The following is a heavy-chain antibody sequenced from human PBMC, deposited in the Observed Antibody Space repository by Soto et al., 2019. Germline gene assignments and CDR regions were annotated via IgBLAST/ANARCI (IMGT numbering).Heavy chain of an antibody. CDR3: ARGIGYCSSTNCYSSRHLRFDS. D-gene: IGHD2-2*01. Sequence: QVQLQQWGAGLLKTSETLSLTCAVYGGSFSGYYWTWIRQTPGKGLEWIGEINHSGTTKYNPSLKSQVTISIDTSKNLFSLHATSVTAADTAVYFCARGIGYCSSTNCYSSRHLRFDSWGQGSLVTVSS. V-gene: IGHV4-34*01. J-gene: IGHJ4*02. CDR1: GGSFSGYY. CDR2: INHSGTT.